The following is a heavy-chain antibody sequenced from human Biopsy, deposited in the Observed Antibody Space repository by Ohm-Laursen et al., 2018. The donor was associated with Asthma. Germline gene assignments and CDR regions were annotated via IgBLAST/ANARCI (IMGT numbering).Heavy chain of an antibody. J-gene: IGHJ6*02. D-gene: IGHD6-13*01. CDR2: IYYSGTT. CDR1: SGSGGYMRSGNYY. V-gene: IGHV4-39*01. CDR3: VRGSSSWHHGPFHYYYGLDV. Sequence: GTLSLTYSLSSGSGGYMRSGNYYWGWIRQPPGKGLEWIGSIYYSGTTYYNPSLESRVTVSADTSKNQFSLKLTSVTAADTAVYYCVRGSSSWHHGPFHYYYGLDVWGQGTTATVSS.